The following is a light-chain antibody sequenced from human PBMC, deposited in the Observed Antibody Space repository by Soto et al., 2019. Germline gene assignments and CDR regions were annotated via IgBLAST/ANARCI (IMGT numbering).Light chain of an antibody. J-gene: IGLJ7*01. CDR3: VAWDDSLRCAI. CDR1: SSNIGHNL. Sequence: QSVLTQPPSASGTPGQSVIISCSGSSSNIGHNLVYWYQQVPGMAPKLLIYANSQRPSGVPDRFSGSKSGTSASLAISGLRSEDEADYYCVAWDDSLRCAIFGGGTQLTVL. CDR2: ANS. V-gene: IGLV1-47*01.